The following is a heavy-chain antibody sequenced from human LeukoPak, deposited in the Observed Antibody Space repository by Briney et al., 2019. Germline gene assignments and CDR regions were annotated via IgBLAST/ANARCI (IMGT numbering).Heavy chain of an antibody. CDR3: ARGDLRFDP. CDR1: GGSLYGYY. V-gene: IGHV4-34*01. Sequence: PSETLSLTCAVHGGSLYGYYWTWLRQPPGKGLEWIGEINHSGSTTYSPSLKSRITISVDTSKDQFSLDLASVTAADTAIYYCARGDLRFDPWGQGTLVTVSS. J-gene: IGHJ5*02. CDR2: INHSGST.